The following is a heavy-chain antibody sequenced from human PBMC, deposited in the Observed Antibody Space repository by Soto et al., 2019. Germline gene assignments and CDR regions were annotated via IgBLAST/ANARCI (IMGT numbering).Heavy chain of an antibody. CDR3: AKRGPGPDYCYGLDV. Sequence: EVQLLVSGGGLVQPGGSLRLSCVPSGFSFDTYAMSWVRQIPGKGLQWVSTISASGSSTYYADSVKGRFTVSSDNVRNTLHLQLNSVTAEDAAVYYCAKRGPGPDYCYGLDVWGQGTTVTVSS. CDR2: ISASGSST. J-gene: IGHJ6*02. D-gene: IGHD3-10*01. V-gene: IGHV3-23*01. CDR1: GFSFDTYA.